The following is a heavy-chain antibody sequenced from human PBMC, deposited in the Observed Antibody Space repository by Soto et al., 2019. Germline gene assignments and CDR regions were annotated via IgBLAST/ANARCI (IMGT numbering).Heavy chain of an antibody. CDR3: ARRQSYSSSSYYYYYGMDV. CDR1: GGSISSAGYS. J-gene: IGHJ6*02. CDR2: IYHSGST. D-gene: IGHD6-6*01. V-gene: IGHV4-30-2*01. Sequence: SETLSLTCAVSGGSISSAGYSWSWIRQPPGKGLEWIGYIYHSGSTYYNPSLKSRVTISVDRSKNQCSLKLSSVTAADTAVYYCARRQSYSSSSYYYYYGMDVWGQGTTVTVS.